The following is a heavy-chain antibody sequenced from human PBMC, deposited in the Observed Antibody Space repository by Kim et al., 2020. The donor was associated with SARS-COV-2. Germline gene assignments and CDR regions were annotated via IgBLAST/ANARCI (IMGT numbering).Heavy chain of an antibody. D-gene: IGHD2-15*01. CDR1: GFTFSSYA. CDR3: ARDRAYCSGGSCYSGVFWFDP. J-gene: IGHJ5*02. Sequence: GGSLRLSCAASGFTFSSYAMHWVRQAPGKGLEWVAVISYDGSNKYYADSVKGRFTISRDNSKNTLYLQMNSLRAEDTAVYYCARDRAYCSGGSCYSGVFWFDPWGQGTLVTVSS. CDR2: ISYDGSNK. V-gene: IGHV3-30*04.